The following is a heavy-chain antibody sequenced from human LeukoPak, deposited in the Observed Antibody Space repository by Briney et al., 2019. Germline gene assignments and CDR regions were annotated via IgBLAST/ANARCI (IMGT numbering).Heavy chain of an antibody. D-gene: IGHD3-22*01. CDR3: ARDRDSSGYYYVSLRGFYDAFDI. CDR1: GFTFSTYA. V-gene: IGHV3-21*01. Sequence: PGGSLRLSCAASGFTFSTYAMNWVRQAPGKGLEWVPSISTGGLSTYYADSVKGRFTISRDNAKNSLYLQMNSLRAEDTAVYYCARDRDSSGYYYVSLRGFYDAFDIWGQGTMVTVSS. CDR2: ISTGGLST. J-gene: IGHJ3*02.